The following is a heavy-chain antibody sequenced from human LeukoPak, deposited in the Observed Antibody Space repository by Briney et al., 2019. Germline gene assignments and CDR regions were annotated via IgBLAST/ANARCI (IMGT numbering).Heavy chain of an antibody. CDR3: AKGVSIAAAPVGVDY. V-gene: IGHV3-23*01. J-gene: IGHJ4*02. CDR1: GFTLSGDA. D-gene: IGHD6-13*01. CDR2: ICGSGGST. Sequence: PGGSLRLSCAASGFTLSGDAMSWVRPGPRAGLERGSAICGSGGSTYYADSVKGRFTISRDNFKNTLYLQMNSLRAEDTAVYYCAKGVSIAAAPVGVDYWGQGTLVTVSS.